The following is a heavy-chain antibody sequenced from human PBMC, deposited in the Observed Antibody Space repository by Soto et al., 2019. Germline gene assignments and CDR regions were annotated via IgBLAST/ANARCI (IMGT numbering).Heavy chain of an antibody. J-gene: IGHJ4*02. CDR3: ACRVVPAAFGY. Sequence: SETLSLTCVVYEGSFSGYYWSWIRQPPGKGLEWIGEINQSGSPNYNPSLKSRVTISVDTSKNQFSLQVNSVTAADTAVYYCACRVVPAAFGYWGQGALVTVSS. CDR1: EGSFSGYY. V-gene: IGHV4-34*01. CDR2: INQSGSP. D-gene: IGHD2-2*01.